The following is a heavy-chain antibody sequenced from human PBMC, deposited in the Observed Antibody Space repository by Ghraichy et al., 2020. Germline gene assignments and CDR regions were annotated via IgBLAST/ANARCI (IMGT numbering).Heavy chain of an antibody. D-gene: IGHD1-1*01. V-gene: IGHV3-23*01. CDR2: IGRNGESP. CDR1: GFTFSSSS. CDR3: ARDPNWPLGY. Sequence: GGSLRLSCAASGFTFSSSSMTWARQAPGKGLEWVATIGRNGESPNHADSVKGRFTISRDNSRNTLYLQMNSLGAEDTAVYYCARDPNWPLGYWGQGTLVTVSS. J-gene: IGHJ4*02.